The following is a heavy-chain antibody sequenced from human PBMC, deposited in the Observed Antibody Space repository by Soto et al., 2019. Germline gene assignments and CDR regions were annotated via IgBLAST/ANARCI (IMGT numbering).Heavy chain of an antibody. Sequence: QVQLVQSGAEVKKPGASVKVSCKVSGYTLTELSMHWVRQAPGKGLEWMGGFDPEDGETIYAQKFQGRVTMTAATSTDTAHMELSSLRSEDTAVYYCATDIRGPEVSRRAGMDVWGQGTTVTVSS. V-gene: IGHV1-24*01. CDR1: GYTLTELS. J-gene: IGHJ6*02. CDR2: FDPEDGET. CDR3: ATDIRGPEVSRRAGMDV. D-gene: IGHD2-21*01.